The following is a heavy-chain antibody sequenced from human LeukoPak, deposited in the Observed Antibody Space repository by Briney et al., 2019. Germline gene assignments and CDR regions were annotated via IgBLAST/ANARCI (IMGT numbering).Heavy chain of an antibody. D-gene: IGHD6-19*01. V-gene: IGHV3-53*01. CDR3: ARVAASGWDQFSFDY. J-gene: IGHJ4*02. CDR2: IYSGGST. CDR1: GFTVSSNY. Sequence: PGGSLRLSCAASGFTVSSNYMSWVRQAPGKGLERVSVIYSGGSTYYADSVKGRFTISRDNSKNTLYLKMNSLRAEDTAVYYCARVAASGWDQFSFDYWGQGTLVTVSS.